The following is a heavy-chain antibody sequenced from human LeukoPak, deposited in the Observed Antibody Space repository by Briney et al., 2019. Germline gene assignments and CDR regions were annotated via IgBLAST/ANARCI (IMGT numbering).Heavy chain of an antibody. D-gene: IGHD2-8*02. Sequence: SGPTLVNPTQTLTLTCSFSGFSLSTSGMRVSWIRQPPGKALEWLARIDWDDDKIYSTSLRTRLTLSKDTSKTQVVLTMSNMDPVDTATYYCARTTPTGYLDYWGQGTLVTVSS. CDR3: ARTTPTGYLDY. CDR2: IDWDDDK. CDR1: GFSLSTSGMR. J-gene: IGHJ4*02. V-gene: IGHV2-70*04.